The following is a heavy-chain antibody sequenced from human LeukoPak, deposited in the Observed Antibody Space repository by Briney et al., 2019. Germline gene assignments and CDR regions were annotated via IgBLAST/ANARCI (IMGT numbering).Heavy chain of an antibody. V-gene: IGHV1-8*03. CDR3: ARGRRWLQLLFDY. CDR1: GYTFISYD. J-gene: IGHJ4*02. CDR2: MNPNSGNT. D-gene: IGHD5-24*01. Sequence: ASVKVSCKASGYTFISYDINWVRQATGQGLEWMGWMNPNSGNTGYAQKFQGRVTITRNTSISTAYMELSSLRSEDTAVYYCARGRRWLQLLFDYWGQGTLVTVSS.